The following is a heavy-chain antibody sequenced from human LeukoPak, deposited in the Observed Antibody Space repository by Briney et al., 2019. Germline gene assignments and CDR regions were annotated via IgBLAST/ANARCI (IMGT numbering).Heavy chain of an antibody. J-gene: IGHJ4*02. Sequence: ASVKVSCKASGYTFTSYGISWVRQAPGQGLEWMGWISAYNGNTNYAQKLQGRVTMTTDTSTSTAYMELRSLRSDDTAVYYCARALGANIGSFFPRDYWGQGTLVTVSS. D-gene: IGHD1-26*01. CDR1: GYTFTSYG. CDR2: ISAYNGNT. CDR3: ARALGANIGSFFPRDY. V-gene: IGHV1-18*01.